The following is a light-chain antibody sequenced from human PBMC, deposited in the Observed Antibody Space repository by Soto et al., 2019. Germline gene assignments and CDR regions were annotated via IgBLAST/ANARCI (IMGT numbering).Light chain of an antibody. V-gene: IGKV1-5*01. CDR3: QQYNSYLYT. Sequence: GDRVTITCRASQRINRWLAWYQQKPGKAPKLLITDASSLESGVPSRFSGSGSGTEFTLTISGLQPDDSATYYCQQYNSYLYTFGQGTKLEIK. CDR1: QRINRW. CDR2: DAS. J-gene: IGKJ2*01.